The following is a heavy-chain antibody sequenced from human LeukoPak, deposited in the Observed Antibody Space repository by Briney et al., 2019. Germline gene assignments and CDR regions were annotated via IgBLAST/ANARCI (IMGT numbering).Heavy chain of an antibody. D-gene: IGHD6-13*01. CDR2: IYYSGST. J-gene: IGHJ6*03. CDR3: ARVVGSSWSHTYYYYMDV. Sequence: SETLSLTCTVSGGSISSYYWSWIRQPPGKGLEWIGYIYYSGSTNYNPSLKSRVTISVDTSKNQFSLKLSSVTAADTAVYYCARVVGSSWSHTYYYYMDVWGKGTTVTISS. CDR1: GGSISSYY. V-gene: IGHV4-59*01.